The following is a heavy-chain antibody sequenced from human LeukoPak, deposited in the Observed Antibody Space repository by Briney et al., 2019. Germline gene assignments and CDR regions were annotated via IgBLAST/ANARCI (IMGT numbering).Heavy chain of an antibody. CDR1: GGSFSGYY. V-gene: IGHV4-34*01. CDR3: VRNVRGTVVT. CDR2: INHSGST. Sequence: SETLSLTCAVYGGSFSGYYWSWIRQPPGKGLEWIGEINHSGSTNYNPSLKSRVTISVDTSKNQFSLKLSSVTAADTAVYYCVRNVRGTVVTWGQGTLVTVSS. J-gene: IGHJ5*02. D-gene: IGHD4-23*01.